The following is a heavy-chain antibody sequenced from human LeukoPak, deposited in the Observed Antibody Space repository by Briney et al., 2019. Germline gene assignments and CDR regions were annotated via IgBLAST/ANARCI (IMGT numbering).Heavy chain of an antibody. J-gene: IGHJ4*02. V-gene: IGHV4-59*08. Sequence: SETLSLTCTVSGGSISSYYWSWIRQPPGKGLEWIGYIYYSGSTNYNPSLKSRVTISVDTSKNQFSLKLSSVTAADTAVYYCARAPKWFAFDYWGQGTLVTVSS. D-gene: IGHD3-10*01. CDR3: ARAPKWFAFDY. CDR2: IYYSGST. CDR1: GGSISSYY.